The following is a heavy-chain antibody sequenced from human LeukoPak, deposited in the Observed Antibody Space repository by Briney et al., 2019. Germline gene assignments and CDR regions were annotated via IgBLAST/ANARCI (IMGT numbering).Heavy chain of an antibody. Sequence: PSETLSLTCAASGVTLSSSSTNWIRPAPGKGLERVSSISSSSSYTYYAHSVKGRFTISRDNAKNSLCLQMNSLRAEDTAVYYCARAEGSYLNYYGMDLWGQGTTPTVPS. J-gene: IGHJ6*02. D-gene: IGHD2/OR15-2a*01. CDR3: ARAEGSYLNYYGMDL. CDR1: GVTLSSSS. CDR2: ISSSSSYT. V-gene: IGHV3-21*01.